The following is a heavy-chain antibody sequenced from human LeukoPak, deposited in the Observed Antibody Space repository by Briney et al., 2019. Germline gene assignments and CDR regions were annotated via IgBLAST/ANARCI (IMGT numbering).Heavy chain of an antibody. CDR3: ARSAGHYFDY. D-gene: IGHD4/OR15-4a*01. CDR1: GYTFTDYY. Sequence: GASVKVSCKASGYTFTDYYMHRVRQAPGQGLEWMGRINPNSGGTNYAQKFQGRVTMTRDTSISTAYMDLSSLRSDDTAVYYCARSAGHYFDYWGQGILVTVSS. V-gene: IGHV1-2*06. J-gene: IGHJ4*02. CDR2: INPNSGGT.